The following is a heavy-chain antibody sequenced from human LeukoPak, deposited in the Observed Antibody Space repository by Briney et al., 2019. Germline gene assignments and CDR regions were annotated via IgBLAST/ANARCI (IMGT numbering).Heavy chain of an antibody. V-gene: IGHV3-23*01. CDR2: ISGSGDTT. D-gene: IGHD4-23*01. CDR1: GFTFTTYA. Sequence: GGSLRLSCGASGFTFTTYAMSWVRQAPGQGLEWVSVISGSGDTTFYADSVKGRFTISRDNSKNTLYLQMNSLRAEDTAVYYCAKDRPYNSADNSAIDFWGQGTLVTVSS. J-gene: IGHJ4*02. CDR3: AKDRPYNSADNSAIDF.